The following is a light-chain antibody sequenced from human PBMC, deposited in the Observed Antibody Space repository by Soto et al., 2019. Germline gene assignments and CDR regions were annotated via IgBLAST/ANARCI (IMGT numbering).Light chain of an antibody. J-gene: IGKJ4*01. V-gene: IGKV3-15*01. CDR1: QSVSSN. Sequence: EIVMTQSPATLSVSPGERATLSCRASQSVSSNLAWYQQKPGQAPRLLIYGASTRATGIPARFSGIGSGTDSPLPTSSRQSEDLAVNYCKQYINGPPRTSAGGT. CDR2: GAS. CDR3: KQYINGPPRT.